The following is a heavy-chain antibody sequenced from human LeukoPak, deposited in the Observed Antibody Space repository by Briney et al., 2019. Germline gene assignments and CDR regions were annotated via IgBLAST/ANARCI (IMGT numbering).Heavy chain of an antibody. CDR1: GFTFSSYG. CDR3: AKDLPAGGFDP. Sequence: GGSLRLSCAAAGFTFSSYGMHWVRQAPGKGLEWVAVISYDGSNKYYADSMKGRFTISRDNSKNTLYLQMNSLRAEDTAVYYCAKDLPAGGFDPWGQGTLVTVSS. J-gene: IGHJ5*02. CDR2: ISYDGSNK. V-gene: IGHV3-30*18. D-gene: IGHD1-26*01.